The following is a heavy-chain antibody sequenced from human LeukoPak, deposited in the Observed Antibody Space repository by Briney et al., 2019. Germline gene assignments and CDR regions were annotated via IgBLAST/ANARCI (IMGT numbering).Heavy chain of an antibody. D-gene: IGHD3-16*01. J-gene: IGHJ4*02. CDR3: AKDVLTFGGVTGTAFDY. CDR2: IYSGGST. CDR1: RIIVSSNY. Sequence: GGSLRLSCAASRIIVSSNYMSWVRQAPGKGLEWVSVIYSGGSTYYADSVKGRFTISRDNSKNTLYLQMNSLRAEDTAVYYCAKDVLTFGGVTGTAFDYWGQGTLVTVSS. V-gene: IGHV3-66*01.